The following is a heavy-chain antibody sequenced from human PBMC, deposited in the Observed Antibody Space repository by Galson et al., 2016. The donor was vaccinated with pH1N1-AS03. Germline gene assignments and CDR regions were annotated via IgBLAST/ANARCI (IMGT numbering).Heavy chain of an antibody. CDR2: IKEDGSQK. CDR3: ARAFGSGYEAGLLDL. CDR1: ELTFSNYY. J-gene: IGHJ4*02. V-gene: IGHV3-7*03. Sequence: SLRLSCAASELTFSNYYMSWVRQAPGKGLGWVATIKEDGSQKYYGDSVRGRFTISSDNAKNSLYLQMNSLKPEDTALYYWARAFGSGYEAGLLDLWGQGTLVTVSS. D-gene: IGHD5-12*01.